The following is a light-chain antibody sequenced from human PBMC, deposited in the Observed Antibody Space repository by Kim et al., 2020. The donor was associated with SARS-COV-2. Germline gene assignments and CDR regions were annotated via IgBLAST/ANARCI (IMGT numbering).Light chain of an antibody. CDR1: KLGDKS. V-gene: IGLV3-1*01. CDR3: QAWDSSTHNYV. Sequence: PGQRANTSCARVKLGDKSVCWERRVPDQSPVVVVYQDNQRPSGIPERLSGSDSGNTATLTIGGTQAMDEADYYCQAWDSSTHNYVFGAGSKVTVL. CDR2: QDN. J-gene: IGLJ1*01.